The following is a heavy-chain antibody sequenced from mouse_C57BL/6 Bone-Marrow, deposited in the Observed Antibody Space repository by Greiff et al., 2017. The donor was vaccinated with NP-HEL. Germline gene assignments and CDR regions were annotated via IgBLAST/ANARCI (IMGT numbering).Heavy chain of an antibody. J-gene: IGHJ1*03. CDR3: ARPDYYGSSRYFDV. V-gene: IGHV1-54*01. CDR2: INPGSGGT. CDR1: GYAFTNYL. Sequence: VQLQQSGAELVRPGTSVKVSCKASGYAFTNYLIEWVKQRPGQGLEWIGVINPGSGGTNYNENFKGKATLTADKSSSTAYMQLSSLTSEDSAVYFCARPDYYGSSRYFDVWGTGTTVTVSS. D-gene: IGHD1-1*01.